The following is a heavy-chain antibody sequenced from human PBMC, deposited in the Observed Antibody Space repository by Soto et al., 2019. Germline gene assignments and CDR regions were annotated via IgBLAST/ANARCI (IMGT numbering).Heavy chain of an antibody. J-gene: IGHJ4*02. CDR1: GGSISSGGYY. V-gene: IGHV4-31*03. Sequence: SETLSLTCTVSGGSISSGGYYWSWIRQHPGKGLEWIGYIYYSGSTYYNPSLKSRVTISVDTSKNQFSLKLSSVTAADTAVYYCARDKKGDYCFDYWGQGTLVTVSS. CDR3: ARDKKGDYCFDY. D-gene: IGHD3-16*01. CDR2: IYYSGST.